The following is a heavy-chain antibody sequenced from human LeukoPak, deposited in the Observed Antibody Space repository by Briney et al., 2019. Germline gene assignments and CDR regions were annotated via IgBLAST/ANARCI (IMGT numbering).Heavy chain of an antibody. CDR2: ISSSCSV. V-gene: IGHV4-4*09. CDR3: ARIPLGYSGAYYFDY. D-gene: IGHD5-12*01. CDR1: RASISGPIRSYY. J-gene: IGHJ4*02. Sequence: PSETLSLTCTVSRASISGPIRSYYWNSLRQPPGKGREWIGYISSSCSVTDNPSLRRRVTISVDTYKHQFFLNLSYVSAADTGVYYCARIPLGYSGAYYFDYWGQGTLVTVSP.